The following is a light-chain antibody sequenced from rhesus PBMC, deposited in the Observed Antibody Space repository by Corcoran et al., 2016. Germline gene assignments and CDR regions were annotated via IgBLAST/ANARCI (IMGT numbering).Light chain of an antibody. CDR1: SSDIGGYNY. CDR2: EVS. V-gene: IGLV2-32*02. CDR3: SSYAGSNHVL. Sequence: QAALTQPRSVSGSPGQSVTISCTGTSSDIGGYNYVSWYQQHPGTAPKLMIYEVSKRPSGVSDRFSGSKSGNTASLTISGLQAEDEADYYCSSYAGSNHVLFGGGTRLTVL. J-gene: IGLJ3*01.